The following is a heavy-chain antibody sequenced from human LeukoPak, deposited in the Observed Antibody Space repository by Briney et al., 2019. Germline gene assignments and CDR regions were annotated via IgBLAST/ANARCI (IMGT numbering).Heavy chain of an antibody. CDR3: ARDYGSGSYGLDWFDP. CDR1: GFTFSSYS. J-gene: IGHJ5*02. Sequence: GGSLRLSCAASGFTFSSYSMNWVRQAPGKGLEWVSSISSSSSYIYYADSVKGRFTISRDNAKNSLYLQMNSLRAEDTAVYSCARDYGSGSYGLDWFDPWGQGALVTVSS. D-gene: IGHD3-10*01. V-gene: IGHV3-21*01. CDR2: ISSSSSYI.